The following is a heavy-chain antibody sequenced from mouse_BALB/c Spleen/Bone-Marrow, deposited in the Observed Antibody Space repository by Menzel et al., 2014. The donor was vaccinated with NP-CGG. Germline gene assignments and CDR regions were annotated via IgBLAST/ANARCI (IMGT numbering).Heavy chain of an antibody. J-gene: IGHJ3*01. V-gene: IGHV1-18*01. D-gene: IGHD1-2*01. CDR2: INPNNGGT. Sequence: VHVKQSGPELVKPGASVKISCKTSGYTFTEYTMHWVKQSHGKSLEWIGGINPNNGGTSYNQKFEGKATLTVDKSSSTAYMELRSLTSEDSAVYYCARLGGLYDYLAYWGQGTLVTVSA. CDR3: ARLGGLYDYLAY. CDR1: GYTFTEYT.